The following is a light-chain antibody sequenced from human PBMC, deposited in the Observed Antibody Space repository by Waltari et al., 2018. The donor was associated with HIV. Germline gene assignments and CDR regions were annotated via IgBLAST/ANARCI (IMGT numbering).Light chain of an antibody. V-gene: IGLV2-8*01. CDR1: SSDVGGYNH. CDR3: GSYAGSKNWGV. J-gene: IGLJ2*01. Sequence: QSALTQPPSASGSPGQSVTISCTGTSSDVGGYNHVSWYQQHPGKAPKLLIYGVSKRPSGVPDRFFGSKSGNTASLTVSGLQAEDEADYFCGSYAGSKNWGVFGGGTKLTVL. CDR2: GVS.